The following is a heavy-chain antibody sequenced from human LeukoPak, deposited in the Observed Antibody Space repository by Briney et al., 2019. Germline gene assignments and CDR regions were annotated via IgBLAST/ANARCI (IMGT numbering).Heavy chain of an antibody. D-gene: IGHD6-19*01. J-gene: IGHJ4*02. CDR3: ARESGSGQLDY. CDR1: GYTFRNYV. Sequence: ASVKVSCKASGYTFRNYVLTWVRQAPGQGLEWMGWINASNGNTNYAQNFKGRVTMTTDTSTGTAYMELRSLRSGDTGVYFCARESGSGQLDYWGQGTLVTVSS. CDR2: INASNGNT. V-gene: IGHV1-18*01.